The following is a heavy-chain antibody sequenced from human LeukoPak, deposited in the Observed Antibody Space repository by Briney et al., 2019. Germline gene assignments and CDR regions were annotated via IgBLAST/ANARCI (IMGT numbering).Heavy chain of an antibody. J-gene: IGHJ3*02. CDR3: ARNRGKANSDAFDI. CDR1: GFTFSNYA. D-gene: IGHD4/OR15-4a*01. Sequence: PGGSLRLSCAASGFTFSNYAMSWVRQAPGKGLEWVSGINWNGGSTGYADSVKGRFTISRDNAKNSLYLQMNSLRAEDTALYHCARNRGKANSDAFDIWGQGTMVTVSS. V-gene: IGHV3-20*01. CDR2: INWNGGST.